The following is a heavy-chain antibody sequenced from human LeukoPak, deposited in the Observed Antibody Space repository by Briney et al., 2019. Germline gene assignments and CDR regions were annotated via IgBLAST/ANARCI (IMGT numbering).Heavy chain of an antibody. CDR3: ARGLKGYCSSTSCYVGDAFDI. J-gene: IGHJ3*02. CDR1: GGSISSGSYY. V-gene: IGHV4-61*02. Sequence: SETLSLTCTVSGGSISSGSYYWSWIRQPAGKGLEWIGRIYTSGSTNYNPSLTSRVTISVDTSKNQFSLKLSSVTAADTAVYYCARGLKGYCSSTSCYVGDAFDIWGQGTMVTVSS. D-gene: IGHD2-2*01. CDR2: IYTSGST.